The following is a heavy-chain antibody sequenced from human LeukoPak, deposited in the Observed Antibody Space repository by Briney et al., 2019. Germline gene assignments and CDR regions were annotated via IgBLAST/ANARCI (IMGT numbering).Heavy chain of an antibody. CDR1: GYTFTSYH. CDR3: ARDGTYGDFDY. J-gene: IGHJ4*02. Sequence: VASVKVSCKASGYTFTSYHMHWVRQAPGHGLEWMGLINPSGGGTSYAQKFQGRVTMTSDTSTSTVYMELSSLRSEDTAVYYCARDGTYGDFDYWGQGTLVTVSS. CDR2: INPSGGGT. D-gene: IGHD1/OR15-1a*01. V-gene: IGHV1-46*03.